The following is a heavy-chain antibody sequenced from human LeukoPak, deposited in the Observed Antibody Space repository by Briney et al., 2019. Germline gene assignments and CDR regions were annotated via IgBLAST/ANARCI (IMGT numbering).Heavy chain of an antibody. V-gene: IGHV3-9*03. Sequence: GGALRLSCAASGFTFHDYAMHWVRQVPGKGLEWVSGITWNSGSVLYADSVRGRFTISRDNAKNSLYLQMNSLRPEDMAFYYCAKGLGVASLIVDALDMWGQGTMVTV. CDR3: AKGLGVASLIVDALDM. CDR1: GFTFHDYA. D-gene: IGHD3/OR15-3a*01. J-gene: IGHJ3*02. CDR2: ITWNSGSV.